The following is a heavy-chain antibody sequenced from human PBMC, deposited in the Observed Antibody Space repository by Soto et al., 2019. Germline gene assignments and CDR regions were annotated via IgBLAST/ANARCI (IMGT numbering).Heavy chain of an antibody. J-gene: IGHJ4*02. V-gene: IGHV3-33*01. CDR2: IWYDGSNK. CDR1: GFIFSTYG. D-gene: IGHD5-12*01. Sequence: QVQLVESGGGVVQPGRSLRLSCAASGFIFSTYGMHWVRQAPGKGLEWVAVIWYDGSNKYYADFVKGRFTISRDNSKNTLYLEMNSLRAEYTAVYYCARDRGYSGYGIDYWGQGTLVTVSS. CDR3: ARDRGYSGYGIDY.